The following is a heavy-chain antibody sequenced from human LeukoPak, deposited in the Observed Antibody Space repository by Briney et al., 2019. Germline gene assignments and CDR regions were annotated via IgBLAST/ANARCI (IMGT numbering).Heavy chain of an antibody. D-gene: IGHD6-13*01. CDR3: ARGRESLAAASYYGMDV. Sequence: ASVKVSCKASGYTFTGYHMHWVRQAPGQGLEWMGWINPNSGGTNYAQKFQGWVTMTRDTSISTAYMELSRLRSDDTAVYYCARGRESLAAASYYGMDVWGQGTTVTVSS. V-gene: IGHV1-2*04. CDR2: INPNSGGT. CDR1: GYTFTGYH. J-gene: IGHJ6*02.